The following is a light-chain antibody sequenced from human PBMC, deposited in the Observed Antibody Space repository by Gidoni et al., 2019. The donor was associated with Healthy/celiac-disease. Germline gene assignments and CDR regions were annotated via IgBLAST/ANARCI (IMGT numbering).Light chain of an antibody. V-gene: IGLV2-14*01. CDR1: SSDVGGYNY. Sequence: QSALTQPASVSGSSGQSITISCTGTSSDVGGYNYVSWYQQHPGKAPNLMIYEVSNRPSGVSNRFSGSKSGNTASLTISGLQAEDEADYYCSSYTSSSTLFYVFGTGTKVTVL. CDR2: EVS. CDR3: SSYTSSSTLFYV. J-gene: IGLJ1*01.